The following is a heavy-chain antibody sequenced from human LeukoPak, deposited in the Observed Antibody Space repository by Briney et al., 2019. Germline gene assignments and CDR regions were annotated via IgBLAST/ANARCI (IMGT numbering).Heavy chain of an antibody. J-gene: IGHJ4*02. V-gene: IGHV3-23*01. CDR1: GFTLSTYA. CDR3: AKRPPNYDYARLDY. Sequence: GGSLRLSCAASGFTLSTYAMGWVRQAPGKGLEWVSAISGIEGNTYYADSVKGRFTISRDNSKNTLCLQMNSLRAEDTALYYCAKRPPNYDYARLDYWGQGTLVTVSS. CDR2: ISGIEGNT. D-gene: IGHD3-16*01.